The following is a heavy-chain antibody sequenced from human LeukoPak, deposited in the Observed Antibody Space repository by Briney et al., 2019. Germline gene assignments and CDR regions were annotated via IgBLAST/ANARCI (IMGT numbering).Heavy chain of an antibody. Sequence: GGSLRLSCAASGFTFSSYEMNWVRQAPGKGLEWVANIKQDGSEKYYVDSVKGRFTISRDNAKNSLYLQMNSLRAEDTAVYYCARSLLWFGESTLDAFDIWGQGTMVTVSS. CDR3: ARSLLWFGESTLDAFDI. D-gene: IGHD3-10*01. CDR1: GFTFSSYE. CDR2: IKQDGSEK. J-gene: IGHJ3*02. V-gene: IGHV3-7*01.